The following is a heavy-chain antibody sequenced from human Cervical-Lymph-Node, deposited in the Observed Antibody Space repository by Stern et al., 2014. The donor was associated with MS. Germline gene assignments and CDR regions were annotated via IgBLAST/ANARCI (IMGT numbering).Heavy chain of an antibody. CDR2: IFPGGSDI. J-gene: IGHJ4*02. CDR3: ARQRYFDY. CDR1: GYTFTSYW. V-gene: IGHV5-51*01. Sequence: EVQLVQSGPEVKRPGESLKISCQASGYTFTSYWIGWVRQMPGKGLEWIASIFPGGSDIRYSPSFQGQVTISADNSSSPAYLQWNNRKASDTAIYYCARQRYFDYWGQGTLVTVSS.